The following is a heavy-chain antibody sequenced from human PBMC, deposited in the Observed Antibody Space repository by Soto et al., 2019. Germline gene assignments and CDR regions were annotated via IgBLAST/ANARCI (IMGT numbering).Heavy chain of an antibody. CDR1: GFTFGGYA. Sequence: GGSLRLSCTASGFTFGGYAMSWVRQAPGKGLEWVGFIRSKAYGGTTEYAASVKGRFTISRDDSKSIAYLLMNSLKTEDTAVYYCTRVNDFWSGYYTSSFDYWGQGTLVTVSS. CDR3: TRVNDFWSGYYTSSFDY. J-gene: IGHJ4*02. D-gene: IGHD3-3*01. CDR2: IRSKAYGGTT. V-gene: IGHV3-49*04.